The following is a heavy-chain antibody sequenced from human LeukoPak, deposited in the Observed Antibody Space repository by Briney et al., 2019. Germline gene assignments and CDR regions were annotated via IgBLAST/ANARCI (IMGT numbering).Heavy chain of an antibody. J-gene: IGHJ4*02. CDR3: AGVRGSYSSDY. V-gene: IGHV3-11*01. Sequence: GGSLRLSCAASGFTFSDYYMSWIRQAPGKGLEWVSFISKDGRTVSYADSVKGQFTISRDNSKNSLYLQMNSLTADDTAVYFCAGVRGSYSSDYWGQGTLVTVSS. D-gene: IGHD5-12*01. CDR1: GFTFSDYY. CDR2: ISKDGRTV.